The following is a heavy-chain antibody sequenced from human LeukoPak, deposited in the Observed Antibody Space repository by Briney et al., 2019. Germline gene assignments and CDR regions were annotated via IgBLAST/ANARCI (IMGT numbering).Heavy chain of an antibody. V-gene: IGHV3-64*04. CDR3: ARGYSSSWHPVYFDY. Sequence: PGGSLRLSCSASGFTFSSYAMHWVRQAPGKGLEYVSAISSNGGSTYYADSVKGRFAISRDNSKNTLYLQMNSLRAEDTAVYYCARGYSSSWHPVYFDYWGQGTLVTVSS. D-gene: IGHD6-13*01. CDR1: GFTFSSYA. J-gene: IGHJ4*02. CDR2: ISSNGGST.